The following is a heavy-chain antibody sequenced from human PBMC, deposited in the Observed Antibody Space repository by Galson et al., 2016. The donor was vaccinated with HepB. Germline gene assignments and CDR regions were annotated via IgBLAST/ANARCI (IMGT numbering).Heavy chain of an antibody. CDR2: ISAGSTHK. D-gene: IGHD2-8*02. J-gene: IGHJ4*02. CDR3: ARAGDGTGGVCQYPFDS. CDR1: GFTFSSYA. Sequence: SLRLSCAASGFTFSSYAMNWVRQAPGKGLEWVSFISAGSTHKFYADSMKGRFTISRDNAKNSLYLQMNSLRVEDTAVYYCARAGDGTGGVCQYPFDSWGQGILVTVSS. V-gene: IGHV3-21*01.